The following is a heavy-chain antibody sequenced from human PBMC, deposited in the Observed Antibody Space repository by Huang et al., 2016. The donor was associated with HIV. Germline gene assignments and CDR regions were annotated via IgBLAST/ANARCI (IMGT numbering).Heavy chain of an antibody. D-gene: IGHD2-2*03. J-gene: IGHJ6*02. CDR2: VYFLGNT. Sequence: QLRESGPGLVTPSETLSLTCSASGTSMTSSTFYWGWFRQPPGRGLGWIGRVYFLGNTSSNPAHKSGVTISIDTANRQYSMRRTSVTAADTAVYFCAREVRSVDTDRPDGYYYRGLDVWGQGTTVIVSS. CDR3: AREVRSVDTDRPDGYYYRGLDV. V-gene: IGHV4-39*02. CDR1: GTSMTSSTFY.